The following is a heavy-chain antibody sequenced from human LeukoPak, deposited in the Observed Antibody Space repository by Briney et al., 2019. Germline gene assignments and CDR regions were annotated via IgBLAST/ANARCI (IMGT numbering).Heavy chain of an antibody. D-gene: IGHD6-13*01. J-gene: IGHJ4*02. CDR2: TSGHNGNT. V-gene: IGHV1-18*01. Sequence: GASVRVSCKASGYSFTSYGISWVRQAPGQGLEWMGWTSGHNGNTNYAPKLQGRVTMTTDTSTTTAYMELRSLRSDDTAVYYCARGEGSSWYSAFDYWGQGTLVTVSS. CDR1: GYSFTSYG. CDR3: ARGEGSSWYSAFDY.